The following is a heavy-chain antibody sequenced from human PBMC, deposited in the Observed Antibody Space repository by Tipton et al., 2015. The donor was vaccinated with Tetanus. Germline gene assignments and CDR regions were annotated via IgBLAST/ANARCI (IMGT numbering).Heavy chain of an antibody. D-gene: IGHD6-19*01. J-gene: IGHJ5*02. CDR2: IYYNGNT. CDR3: AILPKHWLAPRGAP. Sequence: TLSLTCSLSGGSLSSGTFYWDWIRQRPGKGLEWIGNIYYNGNTLENPSVKGRVTLSLDKSKNQFSLKLRSVTAADTALYYCAILPKHWLAPRGAPWGQGILVTVSS. CDR1: GGSLSSGTFY. V-gene: IGHV4-39*01.